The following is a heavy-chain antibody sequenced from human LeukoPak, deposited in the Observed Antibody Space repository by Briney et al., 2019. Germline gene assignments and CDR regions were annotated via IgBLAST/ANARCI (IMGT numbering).Heavy chain of an antibody. CDR1: GGTFSSYA. V-gene: IGHV1-18*01. CDR2: ISAYNGNT. J-gene: IGHJ3*02. CDR3: ARVLQMWYYGGSVYYWVVFDI. Sequence: ASVKVSCKASGGTFSSYAISWVRQAPGQGLEWMGWISAYNGNTNYAQKLQGRVTMTTDTSTSTAYMELRSLRSDDTAVYYCARVLQMWYYGGSVYYWVVFDIGGKGTMVTFSS. D-gene: IGHD3-22*01.